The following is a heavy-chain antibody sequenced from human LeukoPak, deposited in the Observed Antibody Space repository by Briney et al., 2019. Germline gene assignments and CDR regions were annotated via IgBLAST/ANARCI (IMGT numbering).Heavy chain of an antibody. Sequence: GGSLRLSCAASGFTFSSYWMSWVRQAPGKGLEWVANIKQDGSEKYYVDSVKGRFTISRDNAKNSLYLQMNSLRAEDTAVYYCARDSPTDYYYDSSGYYDYWGQGTLVTVSS. D-gene: IGHD3-22*01. J-gene: IGHJ4*02. CDR3: ARDSPTDYYYDSSGYYDY. CDR1: GFTFSSYW. V-gene: IGHV3-7*01. CDR2: IKQDGSEK.